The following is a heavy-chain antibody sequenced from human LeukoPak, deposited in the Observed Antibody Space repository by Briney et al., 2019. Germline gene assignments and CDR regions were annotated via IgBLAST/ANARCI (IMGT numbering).Heavy chain of an antibody. Sequence: GGSLRLSCAASGFTFSSYEMNWVRQAPGKGLEWVSYISSSGNSIYYADSVKGRFITSRDNARNSLYLQMNSLRDEDTAVNHCGRGRYHGNVWGSPPWGQGILVIVSS. V-gene: IGHV3-48*03. D-gene: IGHD3-16*01. CDR3: GRGRYHGNVWGSPP. CDR1: GFTFSSYE. CDR2: ISSSGNSI. J-gene: IGHJ5*02.